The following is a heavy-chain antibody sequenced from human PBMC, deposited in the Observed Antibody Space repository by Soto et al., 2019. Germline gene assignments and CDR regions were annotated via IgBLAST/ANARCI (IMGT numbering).Heavy chain of an antibody. CDR3: ARALWFGELFHWFDP. Sequence: GASVKVSCKASGYTFTSYGISWVRQAPGQGLEWMGWISAYNGNTNYAQKLQGRVTMTTDTSTSTAYMELRSLRSDDTAVYYCARALWFGELFHWFDPWGKRTLVTVSS. V-gene: IGHV1-18*01. J-gene: IGHJ5*02. D-gene: IGHD3-10*01. CDR1: GYTFTSYG. CDR2: ISAYNGNT.